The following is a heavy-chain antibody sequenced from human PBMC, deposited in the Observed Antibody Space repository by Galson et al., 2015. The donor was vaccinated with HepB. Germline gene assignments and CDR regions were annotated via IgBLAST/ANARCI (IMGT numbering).Heavy chain of an antibody. CDR1: GFTFSSYA. D-gene: IGHD3-22*01. CDR2: ISSSGGST. V-gene: IGHV3-64D*06. CDR3: VKAMGRDSGYYYTY. J-gene: IGHJ4*02. Sequence: SLRLSCAASGFTFSSYAMHWVRQAPGKGLEYVSAISSSGGSTYYADSVKGRFTISRDNSKNTLYLQMSSLRAEDTAVYYCVKAMGRDSGYYYTYWGQGTLVTVSS.